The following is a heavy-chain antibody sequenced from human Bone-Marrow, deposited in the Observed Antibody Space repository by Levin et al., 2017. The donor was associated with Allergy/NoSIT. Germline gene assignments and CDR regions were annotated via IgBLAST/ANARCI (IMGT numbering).Heavy chain of an antibody. CDR3: PTQDLDGSGAFDY. Sequence: GGSLRLSCAASGFTFSDAWMNWVRQAPGKGLEWVGLIKSKSEGGTIDYAAPLKGRFIISREDSKNSLYLQMNSLKTEDTAIYFCPTQDLDGSGAFDYWGQGALVTVSS. V-gene: IGHV3-15*01. CDR2: IKSKSEGGTI. CDR1: GFTFSDAW. J-gene: IGHJ4*02. D-gene: IGHD3-10*01.